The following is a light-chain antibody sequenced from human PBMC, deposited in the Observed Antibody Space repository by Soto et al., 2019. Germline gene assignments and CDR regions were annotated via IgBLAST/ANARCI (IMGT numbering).Light chain of an antibody. CDR3: QQFKTFPWT. Sequence: AIQLTQSPSSLSASVGDRVTIACRASQGISSALAWYQQKPGKGPSVVIYDASHLESGVPSRFSGTGSGTEFTLTITILQPEDVATYYFQQFKTFPWTFGQGTKVVIK. CDR2: DAS. CDR1: QGISSA. V-gene: IGKV1-13*02. J-gene: IGKJ1*01.